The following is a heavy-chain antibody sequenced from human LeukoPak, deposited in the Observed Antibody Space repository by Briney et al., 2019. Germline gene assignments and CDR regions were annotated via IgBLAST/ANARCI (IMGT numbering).Heavy chain of an antibody. CDR1: GFTFSSYA. Sequence: GGSLRLSCAASGFTFSSYAMSWVRQAPGKGLEWVSALSGSGGSTYYVDSVKGRFTISRDNSKNTLYLQMNSLRAEDTAVYHCAKGNQVVATALNAFDIWGQGTMVTVSS. V-gene: IGHV3-23*01. J-gene: IGHJ3*02. CDR2: LSGSGGST. D-gene: IGHD2-15*01. CDR3: AKGNQVVATALNAFDI.